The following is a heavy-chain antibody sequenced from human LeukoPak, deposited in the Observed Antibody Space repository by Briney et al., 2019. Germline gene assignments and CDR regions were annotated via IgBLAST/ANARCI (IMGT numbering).Heavy chain of an antibody. CDR3: ARGGYDILTGYAFDY. V-gene: IGHV4-59*01. CDR2: IYYSGST. J-gene: IGHJ4*02. D-gene: IGHD3-9*01. CDR1: GGSISSYY. Sequence: PSETLSLTCTVSGGSISSYYWSWIRQPPGKGLEWIRYIYYSGSTNYNPSLKSRVTISVDTSKNQFSLKLSSVTAADTAVYYCARGGYDILTGYAFDYWGQGTLVTVSS.